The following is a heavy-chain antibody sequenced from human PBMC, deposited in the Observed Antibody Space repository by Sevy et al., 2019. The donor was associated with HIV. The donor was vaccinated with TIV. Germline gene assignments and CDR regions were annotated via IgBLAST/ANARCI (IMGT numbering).Heavy chain of an antibody. J-gene: IGHJ3*02. V-gene: IGHV3-33*01. Sequence: GGSLRLSCAASGFTFSSYGMHWVRQAPGKGLECVAVIWYDGSNKYYADSVKGRFTISRDNSKNTLYLQMNSLRAEDTAVYYCARDGGYYDSSGYYFEAFDIWGQGTMVTVSS. CDR2: IWYDGSNK. CDR1: GFTFSSYG. CDR3: ARDGGYYDSSGYYFEAFDI. D-gene: IGHD3-22*01.